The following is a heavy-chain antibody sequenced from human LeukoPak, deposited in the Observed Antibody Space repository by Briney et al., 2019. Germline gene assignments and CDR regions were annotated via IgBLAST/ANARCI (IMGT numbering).Heavy chain of an antibody. CDR2: ISGSGSNT. J-gene: IGHJ4*02. CDR3: AKVRTMVRGVIDPLRY. D-gene: IGHD3-10*01. CDR1: GFTFSSYA. Sequence: GGSLRLSCAASGFTFSSYAMSWVRQAPGKGLEWVSAISGSGSNTYYADSVKGRFTISRDNSKNTLYLQMNSLRAEDTAVYYCAKVRTMVRGVIDPLRYWGQGTLVTVSS. V-gene: IGHV3-23*01.